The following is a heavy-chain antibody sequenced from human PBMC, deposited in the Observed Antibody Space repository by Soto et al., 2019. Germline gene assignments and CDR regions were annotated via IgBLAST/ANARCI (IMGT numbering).Heavy chain of an antibody. CDR2: IYWDDDR. J-gene: IGHJ6*02. CDR3: AHASISPYSYYGMDV. Sequence: SGPTLVNPTQTLTLTCTFSGFSLSTSGVGVGWIRQPPGKALEWLAVIYWDDDRRYSPSLKSRLTITKDTSKNQVVLTMTNMDPVDTGTYYCAHASISPYSYYGMDVWGQGTTVTVFS. D-gene: IGHD1-20*01. CDR1: GFSLSTSGVG. V-gene: IGHV2-5*02.